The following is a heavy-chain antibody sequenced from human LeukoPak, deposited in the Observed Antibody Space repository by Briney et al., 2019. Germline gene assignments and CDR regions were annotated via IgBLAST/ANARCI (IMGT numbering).Heavy chain of an antibody. D-gene: IGHD1-26*01. CDR2: ISYDGSNK. J-gene: IGHJ4*02. CDR1: GFTFSSYG. Sequence: GGSLRLSCAASGFTFSSYGMHWVRQAPGEGLEWVAVISYDGSNKYYADSVKGRFTISRDNSKNTLYLQMNSLRAEDTAVYYCAENPPPIVGATTVDYWGQGTLVTISS. V-gene: IGHV3-30*18. CDR3: AENPPPIVGATTVDY.